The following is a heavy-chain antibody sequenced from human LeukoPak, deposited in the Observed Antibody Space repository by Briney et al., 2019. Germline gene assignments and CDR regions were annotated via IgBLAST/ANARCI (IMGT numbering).Heavy chain of an antibody. CDR1: GGSFSGYY. CDR2: INHSGST. V-gene: IGHV4-34*01. J-gene: IGHJ4*02. Sequence: SETLSLTCAVYGGSFSGYYWSWIRQPPGKGLEWIAEINHSGSTNYNPSLKSRVTISVDTSKNQFSLKLSSVTAADTAVYYCARRRDGYKQALDYWGQGTLVTVSS. CDR3: ARRRDGYKQALDY. D-gene: IGHD5-24*01.